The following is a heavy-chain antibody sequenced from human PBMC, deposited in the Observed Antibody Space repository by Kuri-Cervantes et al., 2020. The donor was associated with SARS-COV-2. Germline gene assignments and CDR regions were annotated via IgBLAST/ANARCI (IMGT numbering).Heavy chain of an antibody. D-gene: IGHD6-19*01. J-gene: IGHJ4*02. CDR2: ISGSGGST. CDR1: GFTFSSYA. Sequence: LSLTCVASGFTFSSYAMSWVRQAPGKGLEWVSAISGSGGSTYYADSVKGRFTISRDNSKNTLYLQMNSLRAEDTAVYYCAKDLGGSGWHPVDYWGQGTLVTVSS. V-gene: IGHV3-23*01. CDR3: AKDLGGSGWHPVDY.